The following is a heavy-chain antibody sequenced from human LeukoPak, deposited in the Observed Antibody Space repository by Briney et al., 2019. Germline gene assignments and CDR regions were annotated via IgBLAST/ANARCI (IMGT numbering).Heavy chain of an antibody. D-gene: IGHD3-10*01. CDR3: AREGMWSGELHNWFDP. Sequence: ASVKVSCKASGYTYSTSAITWVRQAPGQGLEWMGWINSFRGNTHYAQKFQGRVTMTTDTSTTTAYMELRSLRTDDTAVYYCAREGMWSGELHNWFDPWGQGTLVTVSS. CDR1: GYTYSTSA. CDR2: INSFRGNT. V-gene: IGHV1-18*01. J-gene: IGHJ5*02.